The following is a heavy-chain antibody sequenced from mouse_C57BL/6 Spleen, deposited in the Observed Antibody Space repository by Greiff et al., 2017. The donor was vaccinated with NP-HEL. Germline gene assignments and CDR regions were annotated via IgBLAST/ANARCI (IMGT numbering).Heavy chain of an antibody. J-gene: IGHJ4*01. CDR2: IYPGDGAT. CDR3: ERWDYGSSPPDAMDY. Sequence: QVQLQQSGAELVKPGASVKISCKASGYAFSSYWMNWVKQRPGKGLEWIGQIYPGDGATNYNGKFKGKSTLTADKSSSTAYMQLSSLTSEDSAVDMYERWDYGSSPPDAMDYWGQGTSLTVSS. CDR1: GYAFSSYW. D-gene: IGHD1-1*01. V-gene: IGHV1-80*01.